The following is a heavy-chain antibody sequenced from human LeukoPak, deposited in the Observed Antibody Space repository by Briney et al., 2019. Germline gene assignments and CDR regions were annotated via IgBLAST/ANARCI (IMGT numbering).Heavy chain of an antibody. J-gene: IGHJ4*02. Sequence: SETLSLTCTVSGGSISSYYWSWIRQPPGKGLEWIGYIYYSGSTNYNPSLKSRVTISVDTSKNQFSLKLSSVTAADTAVYYCARAVGSGWYDYWGKGTLVTVSS. CDR3: ARAVGSGWYDY. D-gene: IGHD6-19*01. CDR2: IYYSGST. V-gene: IGHV4-59*01. CDR1: GGSISSYY.